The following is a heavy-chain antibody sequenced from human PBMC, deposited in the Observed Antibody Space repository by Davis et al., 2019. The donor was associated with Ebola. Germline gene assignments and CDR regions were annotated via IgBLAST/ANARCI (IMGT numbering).Heavy chain of an antibody. CDR3: ARDLGYDRDAFDI. Sequence: PSETLSLTCTVSGGSISSSSYYWGWIRQPPGKGLEWIGSIYYSGSTYYNPSLKSRVTISVDTSKNQFSLKLSSVTAADTAVYYCARDLGYDRDAFDIWGQGTMVTVSS. V-gene: IGHV4-39*02. J-gene: IGHJ3*02. CDR2: IYYSGST. CDR1: GGSISSSSYY. D-gene: IGHD5-12*01.